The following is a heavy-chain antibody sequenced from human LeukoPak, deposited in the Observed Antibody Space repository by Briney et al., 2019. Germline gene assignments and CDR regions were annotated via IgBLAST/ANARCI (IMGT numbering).Heavy chain of an antibody. CDR2: IRSNGGST. CDR3: VKGHLVWELGDYFDY. Sequence: GGSLRLSCSATGFTLSSSAMHWVRQAPGEGLEYVSAIRSNGGSTYYADSVKGRCTISRDNSKKTLYLQMSSLRAEDTAVYYCVKGHLVWELGDYFDYWGQGTLDTVSS. V-gene: IGHV3-64D*09. CDR1: GFTLSSSA. D-gene: IGHD1-26*01. J-gene: IGHJ4*02.